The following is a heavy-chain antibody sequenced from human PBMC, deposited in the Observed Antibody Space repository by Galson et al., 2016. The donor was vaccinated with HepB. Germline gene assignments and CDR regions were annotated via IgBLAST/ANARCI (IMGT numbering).Heavy chain of an antibody. CDR2: ISIYKGKT. V-gene: IGHV1-18*04. D-gene: IGHD3-10*01. CDR3: AKDESGEGSTILQH. Sequence: SVKVSCKASGYTFTSYGINWVRQAPGQGLEWMGWISIYKGKTKYAPKLQGRVTMTADTSTNTAYMELMRLRYDDTAVYYCAKDESGEGSTILQHWGQGTLVTVSS. J-gene: IGHJ1*01. CDR1: GYTFTSYG.